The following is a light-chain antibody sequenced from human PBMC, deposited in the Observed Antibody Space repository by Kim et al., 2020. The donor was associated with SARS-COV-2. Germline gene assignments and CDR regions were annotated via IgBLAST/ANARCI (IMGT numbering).Light chain of an antibody. CDR1: QSLLHSNGYNY. CDR3: MQALQTQNT. CDR2: LGS. Sequence: DIVMTQSPLSLPVTPGAPASISCRSSQSLLHSNGYNYLDWYLQKPGQSPQLLIYLGSNRASGVPDRFSGSGSGTDFTLKISRVEAEDVGFYYCMQALQTQNTFGQGTKLEI. V-gene: IGKV2-28*01. J-gene: IGKJ2*01.